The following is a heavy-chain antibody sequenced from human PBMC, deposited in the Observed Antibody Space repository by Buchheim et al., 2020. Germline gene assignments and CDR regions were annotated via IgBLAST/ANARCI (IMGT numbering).Heavy chain of an antibody. J-gene: IGHJ4*02. D-gene: IGHD6-25*01. CDR2: IDEYGTIT. CDR3: VRDLVGGSDY. Sequence: EVQLVESGGGLIQPGGSLRLSCAAFGFTFSRFWMHWVRQAPGKGLVWVSRIDEYGTITNYADSVKGRLTIPSHNARKSLYWQMNSLRVEDTAVYYCVRDLVGGSDYWGQGIL. CDR1: GFTFSRFW. V-gene: IGHV3-74*01.